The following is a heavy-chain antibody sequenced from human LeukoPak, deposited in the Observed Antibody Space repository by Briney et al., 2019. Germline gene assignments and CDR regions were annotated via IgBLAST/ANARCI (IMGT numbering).Heavy chain of an antibody. Sequence: ASVKVSCKASGYTFTGYYMHWVRQATGQGLEWMGWMNPNSGNTGYAQKFQGRVTMTRNTSISTDYMELSSLRSEDTAVYYCARAGYYYGSGSYFPLYGMDVWGQGTTVTVSS. J-gene: IGHJ6*02. CDR1: GYTFTGYY. CDR2: MNPNSGNT. V-gene: IGHV1-8*02. CDR3: ARAGYYYGSGSYFPLYGMDV. D-gene: IGHD3-10*01.